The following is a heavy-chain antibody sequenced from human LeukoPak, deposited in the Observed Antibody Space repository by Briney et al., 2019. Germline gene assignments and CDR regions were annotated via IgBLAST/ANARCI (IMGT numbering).Heavy chain of an antibody. Sequence: ASVKVSCKVSGYTLTELSMNWVRQAPGKGLEWMGGFDPEDGETIYAQKFQGRVTMTEDTSTDTAYMELSSLRSEDTAVYYCATSDILTANWFDPWGQGTLVTVSS. J-gene: IGHJ5*02. CDR3: ATSDILTANWFDP. V-gene: IGHV1-24*01. CDR2: FDPEDGET. CDR1: GYTLTELS. D-gene: IGHD3-9*01.